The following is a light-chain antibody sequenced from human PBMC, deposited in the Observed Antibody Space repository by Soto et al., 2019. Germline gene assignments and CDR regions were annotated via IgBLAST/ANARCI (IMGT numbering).Light chain of an antibody. CDR3: QQRHMWPIT. CDR2: DEY. J-gene: IGKJ5*01. V-gene: IGKV3-11*01. CDR1: QSFRGL. Sequence: EVVLTQSPVTLSLSPGERATLSCRASQSFRGLLAWYQQKPGQAPRLLIYDEYKRATRIPPRFSGSGSGTDFTLTISSLEPEDSAVYYCQQRHMWPITFCQGTRLEIK.